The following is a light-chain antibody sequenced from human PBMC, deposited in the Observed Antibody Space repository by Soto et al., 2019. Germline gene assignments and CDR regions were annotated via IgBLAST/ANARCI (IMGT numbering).Light chain of an antibody. Sequence: EIVLTQSPATLSLSPGERATLSCRASQSVSSYLAWYQQKPVQAPRLLIYDASNRATGIPARFSGSGSGTDFTLHISSLEPEDFAVYYCQQRSNLPLTFGQGTRL. CDR1: QSVSSY. CDR2: DAS. J-gene: IGKJ5*01. CDR3: QQRSNLPLT. V-gene: IGKV3-11*01.